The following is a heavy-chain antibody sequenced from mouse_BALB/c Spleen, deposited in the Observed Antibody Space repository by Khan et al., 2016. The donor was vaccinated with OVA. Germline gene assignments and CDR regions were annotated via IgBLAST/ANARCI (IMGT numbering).Heavy chain of an antibody. CDR3: TRAGYGSFAY. J-gene: IGHJ3*01. CDR2: INPSNGGT. CDR1: GYTFTSYY. Sequence: VQLQQSGAELVKPGASVKLSCKASGYTFTSYYMYWVKQRPGQGLEWIGEINPSNGGTNFNEKFTSKATLTVDKSSSTAYMQLSSLTSEDSAVYYCTRAGYGSFAYWGQGTLVTVSA. V-gene: IGHV1S81*02. D-gene: IGHD2-10*02.